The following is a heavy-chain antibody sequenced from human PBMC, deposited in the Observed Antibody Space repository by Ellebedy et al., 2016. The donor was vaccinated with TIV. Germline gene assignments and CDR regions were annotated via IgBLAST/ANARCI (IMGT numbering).Heavy chain of an antibody. CDR3: AKDRGGVTEA. CDR2: ISGSGYST. Sequence: GGSLRLSXAASRFTFSSYAMTWVRQAPGKGLEWVSTISGSGYSTYYADAVKGRFTISRDSSKNTLYLQMNSLRGEDTALYYCAKDRGGVTEAWGQGTLVTVSS. J-gene: IGHJ4*02. V-gene: IGHV3-23*01. D-gene: IGHD3-16*01. CDR1: RFTFSSYA.